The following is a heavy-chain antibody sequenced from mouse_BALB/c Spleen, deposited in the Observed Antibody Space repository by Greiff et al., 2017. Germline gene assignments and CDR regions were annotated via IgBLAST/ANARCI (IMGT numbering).Heavy chain of an antibody. D-gene: IGHD1-1*01. CDR1: GYAFSSYW. J-gene: IGHJ4*01. CDR3: ARGSSPSYYAMDY. CDR2: IYPGDGDT. Sequence: LVESGAELVRPGSSVKISCKASGYAFSSYWMNWVKQRPGQGLEWIGQIYPGDGDTNYNGKFKGKATLTADKSSSTAYMQLSSLTSEDSAVYFCARGSSPSYYAMDYWGQGTSVTVSS. V-gene: IGHV1-80*01.